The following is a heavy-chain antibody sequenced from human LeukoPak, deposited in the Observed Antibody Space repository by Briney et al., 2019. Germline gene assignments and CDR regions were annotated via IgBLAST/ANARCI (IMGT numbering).Heavy chain of an antibody. Sequence: GGSLRLSCEASGFTFDIYTMSWVRQAPGKGLEWVSAISGHGVSVYYADSVKGRFTISRDSSRNTLLLQMNSLRVDDTAIYYCVKSLSEGVGAWGQGTLVAASS. CDR3: VKSLSEGVGA. CDR1: GFTFDIYT. D-gene: IGHD2-8*01. V-gene: IGHV3-23*01. J-gene: IGHJ5*02. CDR2: ISGHGVSV.